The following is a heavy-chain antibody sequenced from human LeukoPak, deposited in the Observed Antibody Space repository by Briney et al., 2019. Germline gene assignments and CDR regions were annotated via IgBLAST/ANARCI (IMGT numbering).Heavy chain of an antibody. J-gene: IGHJ6*03. CDR1: GGSFSGYY. V-gene: IGHV4-34*01. D-gene: IGHD3-3*01. Sequence: SETLSLTCAVYGGSFSGYYWSGIRQPPGKGLEWIGEINHSGSTNYNPSLKSRVTISVDTSKNQFSLKLSSVTAADTAVYYCARLGFWGNLEWLPTSLYYYYYMDVWGKGTTVTVSS. CDR2: INHSGST. CDR3: ARLGFWGNLEWLPTSLYYYYYMDV.